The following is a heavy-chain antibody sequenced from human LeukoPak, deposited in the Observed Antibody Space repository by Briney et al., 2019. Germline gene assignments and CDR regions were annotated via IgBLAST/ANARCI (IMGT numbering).Heavy chain of an antibody. J-gene: IGHJ4*02. CDR2: VYYSGST. V-gene: IGHV4-39*01. CDR1: GGSISSSSYY. D-gene: IGHD3-10*01. CDR3: ARQSGAYGRVDY. Sequence: SETLSLTCTVSGGSISSSSYYWGWIRQPPGKGREWIGTVYYSGSTYYNPSLMSQVTISVDTSKNQFPLKLSPLTAADPAVYYCARQSGAYGRVDYWGKGTLVTVSS.